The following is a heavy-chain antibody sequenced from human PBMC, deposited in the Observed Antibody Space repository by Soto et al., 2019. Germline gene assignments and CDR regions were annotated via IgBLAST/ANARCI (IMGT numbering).Heavy chain of an antibody. D-gene: IGHD3-10*01. CDR2: ISAGGRSI. Sequence: EVQLVESGGGLVEPGGSLRLSCAASGFTFNTYTMNWVRQAPGKGLEWVSSISAGGRSIYYTDSLKGRSTVSRDNSKNSLYLQMNSLRADVTAVYYCARSTPGNPFDIWGQGTMVTVSS. J-gene: IGHJ3*02. V-gene: IGHV3-21*01. CDR1: GFTFNTYT. CDR3: ARSTPGNPFDI.